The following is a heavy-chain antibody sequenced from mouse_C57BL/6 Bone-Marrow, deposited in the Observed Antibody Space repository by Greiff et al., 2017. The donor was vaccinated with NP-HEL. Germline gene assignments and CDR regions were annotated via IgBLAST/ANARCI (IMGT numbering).Heavy chain of an antibody. J-gene: IGHJ2*01. CDR3: ARGYDHDYFDY. Sequence: QVQLKQPGAELVMPGASVKLSCKASGYTFTSYWMHWVKQRPGQGLEWIGEIDPSDSYTNYNQKFKGKSTLTVDKSSSTAYMQLSSLTSEDSAVYYCARGYDHDYFDYWGQGTTLTVSS. CDR1: GYTFTSYW. D-gene: IGHD2-10*02. V-gene: IGHV1-69*01. CDR2: IDPSDSYT.